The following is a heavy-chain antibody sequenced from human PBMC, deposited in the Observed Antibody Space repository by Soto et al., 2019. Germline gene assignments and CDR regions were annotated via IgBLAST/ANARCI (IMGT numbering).Heavy chain of an antibody. CDR3: VSQRTTVLTQAYFDY. J-gene: IGHJ4*02. Sequence: SETLSLTWTVSGGSVTNSSDYWGWIRQSPGKGLEWIGSVYYRGRSYSKSSVKSRVTISVDTSKNQFSLNFNSVTASDTALYYCVSQRTTVLTQAYFDYWGPGALVTVSS. D-gene: IGHD4-17*01. CDR2: VYYRGRS. CDR1: GGSVTNSSDY. V-gene: IGHV4-39*01.